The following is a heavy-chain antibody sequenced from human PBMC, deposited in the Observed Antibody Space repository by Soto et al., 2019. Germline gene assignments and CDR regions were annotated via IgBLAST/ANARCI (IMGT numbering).Heavy chain of an antibody. D-gene: IGHD3-3*01. CDR2: INGGGTRT. Sequence: GGSLRLSCAVSGFTFSSYAMSWVRQAPGKGLEWVSTINGGGTRTYYADSVTGRFTISRDNSKSTLYLQMNSLRAEDTAIYYCAKGDSYYDFIFNIDYWGQGALVTVPS. V-gene: IGHV3-23*01. J-gene: IGHJ4*02. CDR3: AKGDSYYDFIFNIDY. CDR1: GFTFSSYA.